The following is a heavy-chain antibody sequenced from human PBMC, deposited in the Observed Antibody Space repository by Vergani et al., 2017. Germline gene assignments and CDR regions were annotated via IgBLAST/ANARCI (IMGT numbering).Heavy chain of an antibody. Sequence: QVQLVQSGAEVKKPGASVKVSCKASGYTFTSYGISWVRQAPGQGLEWMGRIIPILGIANYAQKFQGRVTITADKSTSTAYMELSSLRSEDTAVYYCARGEAYGDFMGAFDIWGQGTMVTVSS. CDR1: GYTFTSYG. J-gene: IGHJ3*02. D-gene: IGHD4-17*01. V-gene: IGHV1-69*04. CDR3: ARGEAYGDFMGAFDI. CDR2: IIPILGIA.